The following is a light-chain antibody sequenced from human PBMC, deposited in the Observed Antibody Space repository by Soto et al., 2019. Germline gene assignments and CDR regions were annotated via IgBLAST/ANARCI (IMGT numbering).Light chain of an antibody. Sequence: QSALTQPPYASGTPGQSVTISCTGSSRDVGAYEHVAWYEQHPGKAPKLIIYEVNKRPSGAPNRFSGSKSGNTASLIVSGLQAEDEAYYYCSSYAGSNTLVFGGGTKLTVL. CDR1: SRDVGAYEH. J-gene: IGLJ2*01. V-gene: IGLV2-8*01. CDR3: SSYAGSNTLV. CDR2: EVN.